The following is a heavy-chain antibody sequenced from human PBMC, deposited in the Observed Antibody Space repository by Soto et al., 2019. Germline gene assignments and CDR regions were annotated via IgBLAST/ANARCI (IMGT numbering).Heavy chain of an antibody. CDR3: AKTNRGDFGY. CDR2: ISGSGGST. V-gene: IGHV3-23*01. CDR1: VFTFSSYV. D-gene: IGHD3-10*01. J-gene: IGHJ4*02. Sequence: GESLRLSCSASVFTFSSYVMNWVRQAPGKGLEWVSGISGSGGSTYYADSVKGRFTISRDNSKNTLYVQMNSLRAEDTAVYYCAKTNRGDFGYCGQGTLVTVSA.